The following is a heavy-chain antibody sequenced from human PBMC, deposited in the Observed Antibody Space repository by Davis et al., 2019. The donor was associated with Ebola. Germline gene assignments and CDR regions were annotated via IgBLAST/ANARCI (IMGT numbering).Heavy chain of an antibody. J-gene: IGHJ4*02. CDR3: ARDLRGSYDY. CDR1: GFTVSSSY. V-gene: IGHV3-66*01. D-gene: IGHD1-26*01. CDR2: IYSGGST. Sequence: GESLKISCAASGFTVSSSYMTWVRQAPGKGLEWVSVIYSGGSTYYADSVKGRFTISRDNSKNTLYLQMNSLRVEDTAVYYCARDLRGSYDYWGQGTLVTVSS.